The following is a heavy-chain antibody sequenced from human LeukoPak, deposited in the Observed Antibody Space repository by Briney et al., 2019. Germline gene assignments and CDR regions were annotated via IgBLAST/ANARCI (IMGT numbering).Heavy chain of an antibody. V-gene: IGHV3-21*01. Sequence: PGGSLRLSCAASGFTFSSYSMNWVRQAPGKGLEWVSSISSSSSYIYYADSVKGRFTISRDNAKNSLYLQMNSLRAEDTAVYYCAILAFVGGSGSYGPNFDYWGQGTLVTVSS. CDR2: ISSSSSYI. CDR3: AILAFVGGSGSYGPNFDY. CDR1: GFTFSSYS. J-gene: IGHJ4*02. D-gene: IGHD3-10*01.